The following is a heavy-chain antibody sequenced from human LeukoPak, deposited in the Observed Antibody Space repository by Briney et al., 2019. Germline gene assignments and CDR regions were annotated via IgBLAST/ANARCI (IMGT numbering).Heavy chain of an antibody. CDR2: ISGSGGST. CDR3: AKSRRYSSSSLDP. J-gene: IGHJ5*02. D-gene: IGHD6-6*01. V-gene: IGHV3-23*01. CDR1: GFTFSSYA. Sequence: GGSLRLSCGASGFTFSSYAMSWVRQAPGKGLEWVSAISGSGGSTYYADFVKGRFTISRDNSKNTLYLQMNSPRAEDTAVYYCAKSRRYSSSSLDPWGQGTLVTVSS.